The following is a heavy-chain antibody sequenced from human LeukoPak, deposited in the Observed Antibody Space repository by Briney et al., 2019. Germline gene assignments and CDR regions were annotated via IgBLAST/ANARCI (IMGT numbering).Heavy chain of an antibody. V-gene: IGHV4-34*01. CDR3: ARAPGFWSGYDE. D-gene: IGHD3-3*01. CDR1: GGSFSGYY. CDR2: INHSGST. J-gene: IGHJ4*02. Sequence: SETLSLTCAVYGGSFSGYYWSWIRQPPGKGLEWIGEINHSGSTNYNPSLKSRVTISVDTSKNQFSLKLSSVTAADTAVYYCARAPGFWSGYDEWGQGTLVTVSS.